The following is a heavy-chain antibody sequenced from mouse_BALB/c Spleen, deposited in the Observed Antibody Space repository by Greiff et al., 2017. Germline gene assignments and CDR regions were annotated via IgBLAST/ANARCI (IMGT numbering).Heavy chain of an antibody. J-gene: IGHJ3*01. CDR1: GDSITSCS. Sequence: EVKLMESGPSLVKPSQTLSLTCSVTGDSITSCSWNWIRKFPGNKLEYMGYISYSGSTYYNPSLKSRISITRDTAKNQYYLQLNSVTTEDTATYYCAREGIYYGNYVFAYWGQGTLVTVSA. V-gene: IGHV3-8*02. D-gene: IGHD2-1*01. CDR2: ISYSGST. CDR3: AREGIYYGNYVFAY.